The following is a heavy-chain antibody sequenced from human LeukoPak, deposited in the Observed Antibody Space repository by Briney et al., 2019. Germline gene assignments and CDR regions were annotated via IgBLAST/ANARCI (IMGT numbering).Heavy chain of an antibody. CDR1: GGSISSGGYY. Sequence: SETLSLTCTVSGGSISSGGYYWSWIRQHPGKGLEWIGYIYYSGSTYYNPSLKSRVTISVDTSKNQFPLKLSSVTAADTAVYYCARDPIRGYSYGLDYWGQGTLVTVSS. J-gene: IGHJ4*02. CDR3: ARDPIRGYSYGLDY. CDR2: IYYSGST. V-gene: IGHV4-31*03. D-gene: IGHD5-18*01.